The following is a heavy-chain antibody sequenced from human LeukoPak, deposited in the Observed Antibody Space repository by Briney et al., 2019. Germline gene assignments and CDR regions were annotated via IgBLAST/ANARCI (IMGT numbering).Heavy chain of an antibody. CDR3: AKGRCSGSSCYSPFDC. CDR1: GFTFSSYS. D-gene: IGHD2-2*01. Sequence: GGSLRLSCAASGFTFSSYSMNWVRQAPGKGLEWVSGISGSGDTTYYADSVKGRFTISRDNSKNTLHLQMNSLRVEDTALYFCAKGRCSGSSCYSPFDCWGQGTLVTVSS. J-gene: IGHJ4*02. CDR2: ISGSGDTT. V-gene: IGHV3-23*01.